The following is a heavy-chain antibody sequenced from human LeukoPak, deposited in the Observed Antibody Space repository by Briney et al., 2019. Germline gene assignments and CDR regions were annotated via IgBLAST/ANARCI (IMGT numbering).Heavy chain of an antibody. CDR3: ARRLATELYFDY. J-gene: IGHJ4*02. CDR1: GGSISSYY. Sequence: SETLSLTCTVSGGSISSYYWSWIRQPPGKGLGWIGYIYYSGSTNYNPSLKSRVTISVDTSKNQFSLKLSSVTAADTAVYYCARRLATELYFDYWGQGTLVTVSS. V-gene: IGHV4-59*08. CDR2: IYYSGST. D-gene: IGHD6-25*01.